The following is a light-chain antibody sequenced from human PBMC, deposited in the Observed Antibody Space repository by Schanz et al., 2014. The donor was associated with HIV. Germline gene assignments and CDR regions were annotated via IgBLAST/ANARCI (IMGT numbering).Light chain of an antibody. J-gene: IGKJ1*01. Sequence: EIVLTQSPGTLSLSPGERGTLSCRASQSVKSNFIGWYQQKPGQAPRLLIFGASNRATGIPDRFSGGESGTDFTLTINRMEPEDCAVYYCHQYGSLPWTFGQGTKVEVK. V-gene: IGKV3-20*01. CDR1: QSVKSNF. CDR3: HQYGSLPWT. CDR2: GAS.